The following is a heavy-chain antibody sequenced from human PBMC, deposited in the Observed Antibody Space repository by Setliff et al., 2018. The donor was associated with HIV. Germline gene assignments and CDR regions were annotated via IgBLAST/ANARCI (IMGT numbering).Heavy chain of an antibody. CDR1: GYPFNNFG. V-gene: IGHV1-18*01. CDR3: ATDRTQTGISMVRGRLTDPARYPLDY. Sequence: ASVKVSCKASGYPFNNFGISWVRQAPGQGLEWLAWINVYSGDTNFAQRFQGRVTMTRDASTGTAYMELRNLRSDDTAVYYCATDRTQTGISMVRGRLTDPARYPLDYWGQGTLVTAPQ. J-gene: IGHJ4*02. CDR2: INVYSGDT. D-gene: IGHD3-10*01.